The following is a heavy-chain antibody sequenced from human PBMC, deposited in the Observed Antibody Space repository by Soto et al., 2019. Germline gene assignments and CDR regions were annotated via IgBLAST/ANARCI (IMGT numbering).Heavy chain of an antibody. D-gene: IGHD2-21*02. V-gene: IGHV1-18*01. CDR1: DYTFTSYG. J-gene: IGHJ4*02. CDR3: ARAHDCGGDCPSPQLDY. Sequence: ASVKVSCKASDYTFTSYGINWVRQAPGQGLEWMGWISAYNGNTNYAQKFQGRVTMTTDTSTSTVYMELRSLRSDDTAVYYCARAHDCGGDCPSPQLDYWGQGTLVTVSS. CDR2: ISAYNGNT.